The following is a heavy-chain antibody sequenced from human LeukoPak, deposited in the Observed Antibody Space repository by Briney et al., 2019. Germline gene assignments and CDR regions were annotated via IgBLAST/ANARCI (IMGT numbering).Heavy chain of an antibody. CDR3: AREQYVSGSPDHWFDP. D-gene: IGHD3-10*01. J-gene: IGHJ5*02. CDR2: TYYRSKWCN. Sequence: SQTLSLTCAISGDSVSSSSASWSWIRQSPSRGLEWLGRTYYRSKWCNDYALSVKARITINADTSKNQFSLQLNSMTPEDTAVYYCAREQYVSGSPDHWFDPWGQGNLVTVSS. V-gene: IGHV6-1*01. CDR1: GDSVSSSSAS.